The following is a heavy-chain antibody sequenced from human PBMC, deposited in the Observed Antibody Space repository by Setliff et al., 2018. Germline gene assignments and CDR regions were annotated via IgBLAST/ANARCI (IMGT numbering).Heavy chain of an antibody. J-gene: IGHJ6*03. D-gene: IGHD2-2*01. CDR2: ITRDGDST. CDR1: GFTFDDYT. Sequence: PGGSLRLSCAASGFTFDDYTMHWARQGPGKGLEWVSLITRDGDSTYYVDSVKGRFTISRDNSKNSLYLQMNSLRTEDTALYYRGRGLPARSTSKYYVDVWGKGTTVTVSS. CDR3: GRGLPARSTSKYYVDV. V-gene: IGHV3-43*01.